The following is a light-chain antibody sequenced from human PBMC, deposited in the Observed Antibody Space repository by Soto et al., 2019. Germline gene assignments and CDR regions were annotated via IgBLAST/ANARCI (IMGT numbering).Light chain of an antibody. J-gene: IGLJ1*01. Sequence: QSALTQPPSASGSLGQSVTISCTGTSSDVGGYDYVSWYQQHPGKAPKLIIYNVNKWPSGVPNRFFGSKSGYTASLTLSGLRAEDEADYYCSSYSGRTSFVFGTGTKLTVL. CDR3: SSYSGRTSFV. V-gene: IGLV2-8*01. CDR2: NVN. CDR1: SSDVGGYDY.